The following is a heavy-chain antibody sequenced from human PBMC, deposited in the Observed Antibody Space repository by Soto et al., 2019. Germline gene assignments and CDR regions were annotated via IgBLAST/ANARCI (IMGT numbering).Heavy chain of an antibody. D-gene: IGHD3-3*01. CDR1: GGSFSGYY. V-gene: IGHV4-34*01. Sequence: PSETLSLTCAVYGGSFSGYYWSWIRQPPGKGLEWIGEINHSGSTNYNPSLKSRVTISVDTSKNQFSLKLSSVTAADTAVYYCARAVPYYDFWSGYLGNWFDPWGQGTMV. J-gene: IGHJ5*02. CDR3: ARAVPYYDFWSGYLGNWFDP. CDR2: INHSGST.